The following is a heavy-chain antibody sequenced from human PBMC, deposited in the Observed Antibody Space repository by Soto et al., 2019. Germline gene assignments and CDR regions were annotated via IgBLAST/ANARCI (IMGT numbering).Heavy chain of an antibody. CDR1: GGSFSADY. V-gene: IGHV4-34*01. Sequence: ASETLSLTCAVYGGSFSADYWSWIRQPPGKGLEWIGEINHSGSTNYNPSLKSRVTISVDTSKNQFSLKLSSVTAADTAVYYCARGSEWLRLPYYYYGMDVWGQGTTVTVSS. CDR2: INHSGST. CDR3: ARGSEWLRLPYYYYGMDV. J-gene: IGHJ6*02. D-gene: IGHD5-12*01.